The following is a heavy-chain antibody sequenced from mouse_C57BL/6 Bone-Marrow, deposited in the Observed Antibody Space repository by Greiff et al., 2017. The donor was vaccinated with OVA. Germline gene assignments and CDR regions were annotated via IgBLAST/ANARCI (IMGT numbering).Heavy chain of an antibody. Sequence: VQLQQSGPVLVKPGASVKMSCKASGYTFTDYYMNWVKQSHGKSLEWIGVINPYNGGTSYNQKFKGKATLTVDKSSSTAYMELNSLTSEDSAVYYSAREDSNYCFDYWGQGTTLTVSS. CDR3: AREDSNYCFDY. J-gene: IGHJ2*01. V-gene: IGHV1-19*01. CDR2: INPYNGGT. D-gene: IGHD2-5*01. CDR1: GYTFTDYY.